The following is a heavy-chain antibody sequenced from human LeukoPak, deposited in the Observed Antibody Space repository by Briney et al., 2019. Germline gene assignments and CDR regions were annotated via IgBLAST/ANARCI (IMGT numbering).Heavy chain of an antibody. CDR2: INPNSGGT. CDR3: ARGDSSGWYAGEGLYYFDY. CDR1: GGTFSSYA. V-gene: IGHV1-2*02. D-gene: IGHD6-19*01. Sequence: GASVKVSCKASGGTFSSYAISWVRQAPGQGLEWMGWINPNSGGTNYAQKFQGRVTMTRDTSISTAYMELSRLRSDDTAVYYCARGDSSGWYAGEGLYYFDYWGQGTLVTVSS. J-gene: IGHJ4*02.